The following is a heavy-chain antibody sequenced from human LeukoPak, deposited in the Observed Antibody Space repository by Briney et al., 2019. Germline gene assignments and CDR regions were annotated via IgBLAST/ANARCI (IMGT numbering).Heavy chain of an antibody. J-gene: IGHJ4*02. D-gene: IGHD3-10*01. CDR3: ARDQSDGSGSYYSFDY. CDR1: GCTFSSYS. V-gene: IGHV3-21*01. CDR2: ISSSSSYI. Sequence: GGPLRLTCAASGCTFSSYSMNWVRQAPGKEMEWVSSISSSSSYIYYADSVKGRFTISRDNAKNSLYLQMNSLRAEDTAVYYCARDQSDGSGSYYSFDYWGQGTLVTVSS.